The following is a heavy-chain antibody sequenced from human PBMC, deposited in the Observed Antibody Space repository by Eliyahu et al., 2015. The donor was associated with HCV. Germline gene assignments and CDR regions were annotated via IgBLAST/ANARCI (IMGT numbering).Heavy chain of an antibody. CDR1: GFTFRDYS. Sequence: EVQLVESGGGLVQPGRSLRLSCXGSGFTFRDYSMXWVRQAPGKGLEWVGFIRRQAYGGTSEYAASVKDRFIISRDDSKSIAYLQMNSLKTDDAAVYFCARLLGVLDYDIAMDVWGQGTTVTVSS. CDR2: IRRQAYGGTS. J-gene: IGHJ6*02. D-gene: IGHD3-16*02. V-gene: IGHV3-49*04. CDR3: ARLLGVLDYDIAMDV.